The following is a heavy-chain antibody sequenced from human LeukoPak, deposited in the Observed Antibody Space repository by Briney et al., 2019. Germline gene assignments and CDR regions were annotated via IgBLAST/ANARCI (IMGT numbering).Heavy chain of an antibody. Sequence: PGGSLRLSCAASGFTFSSYAMSWVRQAPGKGLEWVSAISGSGGSTYYADSVKGRFTISRDNSENTLYLQMNSLRAEDTAVYYCAKDLGRAVAGTIYWGQGTLVTVSS. D-gene: IGHD6-19*01. CDR2: ISGSGGST. CDR3: AKDLGRAVAGTIY. V-gene: IGHV3-23*01. CDR1: GFTFSSYA. J-gene: IGHJ4*02.